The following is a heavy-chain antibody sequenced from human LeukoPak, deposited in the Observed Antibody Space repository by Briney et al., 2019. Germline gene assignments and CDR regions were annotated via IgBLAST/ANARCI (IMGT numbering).Heavy chain of an antibody. CDR1: GFTVSSNY. Sequence: GGSLRLSCAASGFTVSSNYMSWVRQAPEKGLEWVSVIYSGSNTYYADSVKGRFTISRDNSKNTLYLQMNSLRAEDTAVYYCARRRMATFDYWGQGTLVTVSS. V-gene: IGHV3-53*01. D-gene: IGHD5-24*01. J-gene: IGHJ4*02. CDR3: ARRRMATFDY. CDR2: IYSGSNT.